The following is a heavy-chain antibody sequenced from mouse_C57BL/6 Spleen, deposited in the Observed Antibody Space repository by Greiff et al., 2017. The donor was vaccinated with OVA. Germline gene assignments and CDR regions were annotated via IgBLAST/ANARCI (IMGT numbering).Heavy chain of an antibody. CDR3: ARDTVVSSYYFDY. CDR1: GYTFTDYY. V-gene: IGHV1-26*01. CDR2: INPNNGGT. Sequence: VQLQQSGPELVKPGASVKISCKASGYTFTDYYMNWVKQSHGKSLEWIGDINPNNGGTSYHQKFKGKATLTVDKSSSTAYMELRSLTSEDSAVYYCARDTVVSSYYFDYWGQGTTLTVSS. J-gene: IGHJ2*01. D-gene: IGHD1-1*01.